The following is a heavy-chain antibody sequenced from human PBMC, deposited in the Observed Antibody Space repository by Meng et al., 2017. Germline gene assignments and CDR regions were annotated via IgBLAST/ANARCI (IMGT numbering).Heavy chain of an antibody. CDR1: GGSFSGYY. CDR3: ARRRGGSSDWFDP. CDR2: INHSGRT. V-gene: IGHV4-34*01. D-gene: IGHD6-6*01. J-gene: IGHJ5*02. Sequence: QDHVQEWAAVQLQPSAAMSCPWASMGGSFSGYYCGVIQQPAEKGLEWSWEINHSGRTNYTPSCQSRVTISIDTSKNQFSLKLSSVTAADTAVYYCARRRGGSSDWFDPWGQGTLVTVSS.